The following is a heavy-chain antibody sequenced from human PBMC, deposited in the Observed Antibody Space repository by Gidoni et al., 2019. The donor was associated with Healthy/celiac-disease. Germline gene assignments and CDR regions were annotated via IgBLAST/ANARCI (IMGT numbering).Heavy chain of an antibody. CDR3: AHRLLCSGGSCNWFDP. Sequence: QITLKESGPTLVKPTQPLTLTCTFSAFSLSTSGVGVGWIRQPPGKALEWLALIYWDDDKRYSPSLKSRLTITKDTSKNQVVLTMTNMDPVDTATYYCAHRLLCSGGSCNWFDPWGQGTLVTVSS. CDR2: IYWDDDK. CDR1: AFSLSTSGVG. V-gene: IGHV2-5*02. D-gene: IGHD2-15*01. J-gene: IGHJ5*02.